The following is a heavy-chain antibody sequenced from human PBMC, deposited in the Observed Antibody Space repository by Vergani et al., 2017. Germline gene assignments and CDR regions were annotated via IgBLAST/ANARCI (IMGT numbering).Heavy chain of an antibody. Sequence: EVQLVESGGGLVQPGGSLRLSCAASGFTFSSYNMNWVRQSPGKGLEWVSYISSSSSTIYYADSVKGLFTISRDNDKTSLYLHMNRLRAEDTAVYYCARVQLWLDYWGQGTLVTVSS. D-gene: IGHD5-18*01. V-gene: IGHV3-48*01. CDR1: GFTFSSYN. CDR3: ARVQLWLDY. CDR2: ISSSSSTI. J-gene: IGHJ4*02.